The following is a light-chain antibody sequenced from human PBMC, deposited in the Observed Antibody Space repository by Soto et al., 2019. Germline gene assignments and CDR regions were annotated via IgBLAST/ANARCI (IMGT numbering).Light chain of an antibody. J-gene: IGLJ2*01. CDR3: SSYTGSSTVL. V-gene: IGLV2-14*01. CDR1: SNDVGGNIY. CDR2: EVS. Sequence: QSVLTQPASVSGSPGQSITISCTGTSNDVGGNIYVSWYQHHPGKAPKFMIYEVSNRPSGVSDRFSGSKSGNTASLTISGLQAEDEADYYCSSYTGSSTVLFGGGTKVTVL.